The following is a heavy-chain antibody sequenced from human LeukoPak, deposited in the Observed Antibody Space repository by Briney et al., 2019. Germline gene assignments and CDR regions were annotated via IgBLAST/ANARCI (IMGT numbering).Heavy chain of an antibody. D-gene: IGHD6-6*01. Sequence: GESLKISCKGSGYSFTGYWIGWVRQLPGKGLEWMGIIYPGDSDTTYSPSFQGQVTISADKSISTAYLQWSSLKAADTAMYYCARREDARPHFDYWGQRTLVTVSS. V-gene: IGHV5-51*01. CDR1: GYSFTGYW. CDR3: ARREDARPHFDY. J-gene: IGHJ4*02. CDR2: IYPGDSDT.